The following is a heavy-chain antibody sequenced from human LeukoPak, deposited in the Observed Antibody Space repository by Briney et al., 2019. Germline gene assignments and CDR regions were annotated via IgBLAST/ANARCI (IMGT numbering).Heavy chain of an antibody. CDR1: GGSFSGYY. D-gene: IGHD6-6*01. CDR2: INHSGST. V-gene: IGHV4-34*01. Sequence: SETLSLTCAVYGGSFSGYYWSWIRQPPGKGLEWIGEINHSGSTNYNPSLKSRVTISVDTSKNQFSLKLSSVTAADTAVYYCARGRGAARHYYYGMDVWGQGTTVTVSS. CDR3: ARGRGAARHYYYGMDV. J-gene: IGHJ6*02.